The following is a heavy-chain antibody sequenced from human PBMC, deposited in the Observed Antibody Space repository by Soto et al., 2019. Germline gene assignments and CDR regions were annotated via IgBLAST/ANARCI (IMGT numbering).Heavy chain of an antibody. CDR1: GFTFSDSA. D-gene: IGHD4-17*01. J-gene: IGHJ4*02. Sequence: EVQLVESGGGLVQPGGSLKLSCAASGFTFSDSAIHWVRQTSGKGLEWVGRIRSKANNYATVYAASLEGRFTISRDDAKNTAHLLMNSLKTEDTAVYYCTRPNEGDYSTFDYWGQGTLVIVSS. CDR3: TRPNEGDYSTFDY. CDR2: IRSKANNYAT. V-gene: IGHV3-73*02.